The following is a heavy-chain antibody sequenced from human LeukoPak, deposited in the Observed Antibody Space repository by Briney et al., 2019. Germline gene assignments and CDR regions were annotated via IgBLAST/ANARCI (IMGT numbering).Heavy chain of an antibody. CDR3: ARALAAQQLVHDWFDP. D-gene: IGHD6-13*01. V-gene: IGHV3-11*01. CDR1: GFTFSDYY. J-gene: IGHJ5*02. Sequence: GGSLRLSCAASGFTFSDYYMSWIRQAPGKGLERVSYISSSGSTIYYADSVKGRFTISRDNAKNSLYLKMNSLRAEDTAVYYCARALAAQQLVHDWFDPWGQGTLVTVSS. CDR2: ISSSGSTI.